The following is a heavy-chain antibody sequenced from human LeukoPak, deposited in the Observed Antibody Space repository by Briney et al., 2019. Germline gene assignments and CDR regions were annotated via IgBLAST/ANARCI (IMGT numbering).Heavy chain of an antibody. Sequence: SGPTLAKPTQTLTLTCTFSGSSLSTSGVGVGWIRQPPGKALEWLALIYWHDDKRYSPSLKSRLTITKDTSKNQVVLTMTNMDPVDTATYYCAHSGDYDYVWGSYRQYNWFDPWGQGTLVTVSS. CDR3: AHSGDYDYVWGSYRQYNWFDP. CDR2: IYWHDDK. CDR1: GSSLSTSGVG. V-gene: IGHV2-5*01. J-gene: IGHJ5*02. D-gene: IGHD3-16*02.